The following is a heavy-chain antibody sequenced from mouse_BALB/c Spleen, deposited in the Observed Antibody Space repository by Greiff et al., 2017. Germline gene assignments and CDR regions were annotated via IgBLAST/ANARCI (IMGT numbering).Heavy chain of an antibody. Sequence: QVQLQQSGPELVKPGASVKISCKASGYAFSSSWMNWVKQRPGQGLEWIGRIYPGDGDTNYNGKFKGKATLTADKSSSTAYMQLSSLTSVDSAVYFCATEPQGARATFFGYWGQGTTLTVSS. D-gene: IGHD3-1*01. CDR1: GYAFSSSW. V-gene: IGHV1-82*01. J-gene: IGHJ2*01. CDR2: IYPGDGDT. CDR3: ATEPQGARATFFGY.